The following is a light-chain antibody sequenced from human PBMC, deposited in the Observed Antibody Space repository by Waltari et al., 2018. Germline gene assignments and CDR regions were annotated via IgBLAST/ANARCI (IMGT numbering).Light chain of an antibody. CDR1: SRAVGGSIY. V-gene: IGLV2-11*02. Sequence: QSALTQPRSVSGSPGQSVTISCTGTSRAVGGSIYVSWYPQHPGKAPTLMIYDVSKRHSGDPDRFSGSKSGNTASLTISGLQAEDEADYYGCSYAGSYTGDVFGTGTKVTVL. CDR2: DVS. J-gene: IGLJ1*01. CDR3: CSYAGSYTGDV.